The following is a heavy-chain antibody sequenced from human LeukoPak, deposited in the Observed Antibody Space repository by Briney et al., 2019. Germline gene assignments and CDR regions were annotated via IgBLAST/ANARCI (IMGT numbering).Heavy chain of an antibody. Sequence: SETLSLTCAVYGGSFSGFFWSWIRQPPGKGLKWIGEINHSGSTNYNPSLKSRVTISVDTSKNQFSLKLSSVTAADTAVYYCARHISVYGVTNWFDPWGQGTLVTVSS. J-gene: IGHJ5*02. CDR3: ARHISVYGVTNWFDP. CDR2: INHSGST. V-gene: IGHV4-34*01. CDR1: GGSFSGFF. D-gene: IGHD4-17*01.